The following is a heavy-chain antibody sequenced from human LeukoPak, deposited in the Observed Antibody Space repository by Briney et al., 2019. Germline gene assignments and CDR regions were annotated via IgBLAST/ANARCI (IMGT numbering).Heavy chain of an antibody. V-gene: IGHV1-18*01. CDR2: ISAYNGNT. J-gene: IGHJ4*02. CDR3: ARERGSSGWYQEDYFDY. CDR1: GYTFTRYG. D-gene: IGHD6-19*01. Sequence: ASVKVSCKASGYTFTRYGISWVRQAPGQGLEWMGWISAYNGNTNYAQKLQGRATMTTDTSTSTAYMELRSLRSDDTAVYYCARERGSSGWYQEDYFDYWGQGTLVTVSS.